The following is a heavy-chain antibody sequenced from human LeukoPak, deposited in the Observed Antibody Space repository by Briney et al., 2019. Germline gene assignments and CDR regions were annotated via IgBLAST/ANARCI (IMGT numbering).Heavy chain of an antibody. CDR2: IYWNDDQ. Sequence: SGPTLVNPTQTPTLTCAFSGFSLSTSGVAVGWIRQPPGKALEWLALIYWNDDQRYSPSLETRLTITKDTSKNQVVLTMANVDPVDTATYYCAHTHDFGDYAPFDFWGQGTLVTVSS. J-gene: IGHJ4*02. CDR1: GFSLSTSGVA. D-gene: IGHD4-17*01. V-gene: IGHV2-5*01. CDR3: AHTHDFGDYAPFDF.